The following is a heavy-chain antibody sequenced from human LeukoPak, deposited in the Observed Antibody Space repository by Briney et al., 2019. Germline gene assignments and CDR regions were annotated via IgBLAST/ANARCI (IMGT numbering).Heavy chain of an antibody. Sequence: SETLSVTCAVYGVSFSGYYWSWIRQPPGKGLEWIGEINHSGSTNYNPSLKSRVTISVDTSKNQFSLKLSSVTAADTAVYYCQAYYGSGSYSDYWGQGTLVTVSS. CDR3: QAYYGSGSYSDY. CDR1: GVSFSGYY. J-gene: IGHJ4*02. V-gene: IGHV4-34*01. CDR2: INHSGST. D-gene: IGHD3-10*01.